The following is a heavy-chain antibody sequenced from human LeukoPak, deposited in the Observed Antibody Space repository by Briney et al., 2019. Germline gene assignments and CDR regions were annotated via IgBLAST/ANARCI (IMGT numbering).Heavy chain of an antibody. CDR2: INAGDGIT. CDR3: ARERPTTTAFHV. V-gene: IGHV1-3*01. D-gene: IGHD1-14*01. Sequence: ASVTVSFTTSGNTFIINIINWVRQAPGQRLDWMGWINAGDGITKYSEKFQGRVSITRDTSASTVYMELSSLRSEDTAVYYCARERPTTTAFHVWGQGTMVTVSP. J-gene: IGHJ3*01. CDR1: GNTFIINI.